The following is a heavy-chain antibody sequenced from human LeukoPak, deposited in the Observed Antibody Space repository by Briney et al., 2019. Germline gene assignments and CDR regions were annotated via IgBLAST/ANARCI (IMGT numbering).Heavy chain of an antibody. CDR2: INPSGGST. D-gene: IGHD3-10*01. Sequence: ASVKVSCKASGYTFTSYYMHWVRQAPRQGLEWMGIINPSGGSTSYAQKFQGRVTMTRDTSTSTVYMELSSLRSEDTAVYYCARDSSGITMVRGVICYWGQGTLVTVSS. J-gene: IGHJ4*02. CDR1: GYTFTSYY. CDR3: ARDSSGITMVRGVICY. V-gene: IGHV1-46*01.